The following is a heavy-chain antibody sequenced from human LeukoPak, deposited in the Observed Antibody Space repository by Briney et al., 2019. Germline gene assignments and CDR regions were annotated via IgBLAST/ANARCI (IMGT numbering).Heavy chain of an antibody. CDR3: AREFSPLVAGY. D-gene: IGHD5-12*01. V-gene: IGHV4-39*07. CDR2: IYYSGNT. Sequence: SETLSLTCTVSGGSISSSSYYWGWIRQPPGKGLEWIGSIYYSGNTYYNPSLKSRVTISVDTSKNQFSLKLSSVTAADTAVYYCAREFSPLVAGYWGQGTLVTVSS. CDR1: GGSISSSSYY. J-gene: IGHJ4*02.